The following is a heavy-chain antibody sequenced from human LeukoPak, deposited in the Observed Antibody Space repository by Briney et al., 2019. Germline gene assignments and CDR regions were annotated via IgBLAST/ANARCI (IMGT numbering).Heavy chain of an antibody. V-gene: IGHV3-30-3*01. CDR1: GFTFSSYA. CDR2: ISYDGSNK. CDR3: ARAITMIVFDAFDI. Sequence: PGGSLRLSCAASGFTFSSYAMHWVRQAPGKGLEWVAVISYDGSNKYYADSVKGQFTISRDNSKNTLYLQMNSLRAEDTAVYYCARAITMIVFDAFDIWGQGTMVTVSS. J-gene: IGHJ3*02. D-gene: IGHD3-22*01.